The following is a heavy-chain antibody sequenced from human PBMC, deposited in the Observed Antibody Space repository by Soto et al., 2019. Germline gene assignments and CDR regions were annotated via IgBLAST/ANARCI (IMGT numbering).Heavy chain of an antibody. Sequence: QVQLVQSGAEVKKPGASVKVYCKASGYTFTDYGISWVRQAPGQGLEWMGWIHTYNGNTNYAQKVEGRVPMTTDSSTRTAYRELGSRSSDEPAVYYCERAAQYSSRWPPIAYWGQGTLVTVSS. CDR2: IHTYNGNT. V-gene: IGHV1-18*01. D-gene: IGHD6-19*01. J-gene: IGHJ4*02. CDR1: GYTFTDYG. CDR3: ERAAQYSSRWPPIAY.